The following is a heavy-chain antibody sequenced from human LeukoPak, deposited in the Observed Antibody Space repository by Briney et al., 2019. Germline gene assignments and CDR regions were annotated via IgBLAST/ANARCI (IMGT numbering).Heavy chain of an antibody. CDR1: GFTFDDYA. CDR3: AKSGDYLDAFDI. Sequence: GGSLRLSCTASGFTFDDYAMHWVRQAPGKGVEWVSGISWNSGSIGYADSVKGRFTISRDNAKNSLYLQMNSLRAEDTALYYCAKSGDYLDAFDIWGQGTMVTVSS. CDR2: ISWNSGSI. V-gene: IGHV3-9*01. D-gene: IGHD3-22*01. J-gene: IGHJ3*02.